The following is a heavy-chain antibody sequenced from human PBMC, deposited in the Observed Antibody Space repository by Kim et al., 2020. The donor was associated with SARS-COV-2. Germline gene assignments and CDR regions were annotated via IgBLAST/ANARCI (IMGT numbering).Heavy chain of an antibody. V-gene: IGHV1-24*01. J-gene: IGHJ4*02. D-gene: IGHD2-15*01. Sequence: ASVKVSCKVSGNNLSKPSVQWVRHSPGRGLEWMGGFNPESGATIYSQKFQGRFRMTDDTSRATAYMELSGLTSEDTALYFCATGSFLIWYASSSWGPGTRVTVSA. CDR3: ATGSFLIWYASSS. CDR2: FNPESGAT. CDR1: GNNLSKPS.